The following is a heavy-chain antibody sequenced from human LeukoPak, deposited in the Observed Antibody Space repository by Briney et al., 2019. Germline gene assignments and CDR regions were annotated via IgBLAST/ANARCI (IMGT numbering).Heavy chain of an antibody. CDR3: AKDAWYSYPTSLDY. CDR2: ISGSGGST. J-gene: IGHJ4*02. CDR1: GFTFSSYG. D-gene: IGHD2-21*02. Sequence: LPGGTLRLSCAASGFTFSSYGMSWVRQAPGKELEWVSAISGSGGSTYYADSVKGRFTISRDNSKNTLYLQMNSLRAEDTAVYYCAKDAWYSYPTSLDYWGQGTLVTVSS. V-gene: IGHV3-23*01.